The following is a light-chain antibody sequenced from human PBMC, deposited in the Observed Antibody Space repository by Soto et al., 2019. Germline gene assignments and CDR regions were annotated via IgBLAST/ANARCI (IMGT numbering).Light chain of an antibody. V-gene: IGKV3-15*01. CDR1: QSVSSD. CDR3: QQYNNWPRT. Sequence: IAMTQSPATLSVSPGERATLSCRASQSVSSDLAWYEQKPGQAPRLLIYGASTRATGIPARFSGSGSGTEFTLTISSLQSEDFAAYYCQQYNNWPRTFGGGTKVDIK. J-gene: IGKJ4*01. CDR2: GAS.